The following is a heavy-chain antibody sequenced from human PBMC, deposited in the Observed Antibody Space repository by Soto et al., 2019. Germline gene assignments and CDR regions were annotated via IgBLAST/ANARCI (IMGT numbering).Heavy chain of an antibody. CDR3: ARYTGGDWFDP. D-gene: IGHD2-2*02. CDR1: GFTFDEFG. J-gene: IGHJ5*02. CDR2: INWNGGST. V-gene: IGHV3-20*01. Sequence: PGGSLRLSCAASGFTFDEFGMSWVRQAPGKGLEWVSGINWNGGSTGYADSVKGRFTISRDNAKNSLYLQMNSLRAEDTALYHCARYTGGDWFDPWGQGTLVTVSS.